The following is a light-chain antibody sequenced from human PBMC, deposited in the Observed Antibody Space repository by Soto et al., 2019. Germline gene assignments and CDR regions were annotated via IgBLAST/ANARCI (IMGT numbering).Light chain of an antibody. CDR2: LNSDGSH. J-gene: IGLJ2*01. Sequence: QSVLTQSPSASASLGASVKLTCTLSSGHSTYDIAWHQQQPEKGPRFLMKLNSDGSHNKGDGIPDRFSGSSSGTERYLTSSSRQCDDEADYCCQTWGTGIQVFGGGTQLTVL. V-gene: IGLV4-69*01. CDR1: SGHSTYD. CDR3: QTWGTGIQV.